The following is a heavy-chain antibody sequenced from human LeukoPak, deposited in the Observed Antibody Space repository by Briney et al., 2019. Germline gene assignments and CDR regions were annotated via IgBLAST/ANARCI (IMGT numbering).Heavy chain of an antibody. CDR2: IYTSGST. CDR1: GGSISSYY. V-gene: IGHV4-4*07. Sequence: PSETLSLTCTVSGGSISSYYWSWIRQPAGKGLERIGRIYTSGSTNYNPSLKSRVTMSVDTSKNQFSLKLSSVTAADTAVYYWARGYSSSWSRAEYFQHWGQGTLVTVSP. J-gene: IGHJ1*01. CDR3: ARGYSSSWSRAEYFQH. D-gene: IGHD6-13*01.